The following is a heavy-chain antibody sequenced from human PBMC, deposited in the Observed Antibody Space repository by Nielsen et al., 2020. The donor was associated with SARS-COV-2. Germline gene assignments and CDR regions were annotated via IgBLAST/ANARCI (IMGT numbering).Heavy chain of an antibody. CDR3: ARMFCSSTSCYRYYYYYMDF. Sequence: SVKVSCKASGGTFSSYAISWVRQAPGQGLEWMGGIIPIFGTANYAQKFQGRVTITADESTSTAYMELSSLRSEDTAVYYCARMFCSSTSCYRYYYYYMDFCGKGTTVTVSS. CDR1: GGTFSSYA. V-gene: IGHV1-69*13. CDR2: IIPIFGTA. D-gene: IGHD2-2*01. J-gene: IGHJ6*03.